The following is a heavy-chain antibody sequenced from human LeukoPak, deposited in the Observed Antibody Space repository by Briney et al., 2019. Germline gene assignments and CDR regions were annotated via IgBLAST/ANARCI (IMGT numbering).Heavy chain of an antibody. CDR3: ARETTLYYGMDV. D-gene: IGHD1-7*01. Sequence: ASVKVSRKASGYTFTGYYMHWVRQAPGQGLEWMGWINPNSGGTNYAQKFQGRVTMTRDTSISTAYMELSRLRSDDTAVYYCARETTLYYGMDVWGQGTTVTVSS. CDR1: GYTFTGYY. J-gene: IGHJ6*02. V-gene: IGHV1-2*02. CDR2: INPNSGGT.